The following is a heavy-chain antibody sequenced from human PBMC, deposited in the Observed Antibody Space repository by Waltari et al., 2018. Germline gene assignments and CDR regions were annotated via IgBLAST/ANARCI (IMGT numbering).Heavy chain of an antibody. J-gene: IGHJ6*03. V-gene: IGHV1-69-2*01. Sequence: EVQLVQSGAEVKKPGATVKISCKVSGYTFPDYYMHWVQQAPGKGLEWMGLVDPEDGETIYAEKFQGRVTITADTSTDTAYMELSSLRSEDTAVYYCATVGYCSSTSCYDYYYYMDVWGKGTTVTVSS. D-gene: IGHD2-2*01. CDR3: ATVGYCSSTSCYDYYYYMDV. CDR2: VDPEDGET. CDR1: GYTFPDYY.